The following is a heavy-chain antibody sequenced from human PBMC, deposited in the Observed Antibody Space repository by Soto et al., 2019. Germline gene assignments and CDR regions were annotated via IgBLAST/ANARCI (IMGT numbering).Heavy chain of an antibody. V-gene: IGHV3-23*01. J-gene: IGHJ6*02. CDR1: GFTFSSFA. CDR3: ESDENGGSWRDYSYGYGMDV. CDR2: ISGGGSST. Sequence: GGSLRLSCAASGFTFSSFAMSWVRQAPGKGLDWVSAISGGGSSTYYADSVKGRFTISRDNSKNTLYLQMSSLRAEDTAVYYFESDENGGSWRDYSYGYGMDVWGQGTTVTVSS. D-gene: IGHD2-15*01.